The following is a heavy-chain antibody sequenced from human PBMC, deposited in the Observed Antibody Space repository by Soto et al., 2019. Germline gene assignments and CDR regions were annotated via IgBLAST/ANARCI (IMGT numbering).Heavy chain of an antibody. D-gene: IGHD6-13*01. CDR3: AKDEGFIAAAGLNN. J-gene: IGHJ4*02. CDR1: GFTFSSYG. V-gene: IGHV3-30*18. CDR2: ISYDGSNK. Sequence: GGSLRLSCAASGFTFSSYGMHWVRQAPGKGLEWVAVISYDGSNKYYADSVKGRFTISRDNSKNTLYLQMNSLRAEDTAVYYCAKDEGFIAAAGLNNWGQGTLVTVSS.